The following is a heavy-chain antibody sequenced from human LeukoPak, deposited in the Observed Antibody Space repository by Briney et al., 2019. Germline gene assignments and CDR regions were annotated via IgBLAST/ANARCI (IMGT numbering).Heavy chain of an antibody. D-gene: IGHD2-2*01. CDR3: ARGGDIVVVPAARARLGYFDY. V-gene: IGHV1-2*02. J-gene: IGHJ4*02. CDR1: GYTITDYY. CDR2: INPNSGGT. Sequence: ASVKASCKASGYTITDYYIHWVRQAPGQGLEWMGWINPNSGGTNYAQKFQGRVTMTRDMSTSTVYMELSSLRSEDTAVYYCARGGDIVVVPAARARLGYFDYWGQGTLVTVSS.